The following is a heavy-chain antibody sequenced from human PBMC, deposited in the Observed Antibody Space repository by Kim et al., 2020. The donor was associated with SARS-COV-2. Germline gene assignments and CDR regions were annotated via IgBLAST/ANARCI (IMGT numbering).Heavy chain of an antibody. V-gene: IGHV1-18*04. J-gene: IGHJ4*02. Sequence: ASVKVSCKASGYTFTSYGISWVRQAPGQGLEWMGWISAYNGNTNYAQKLQGRVTMTTDTSTSTAYMELRSLRSDDTAVYYCARDPFSITMVRGVISPFFDYWGQGTLVTVSS. D-gene: IGHD3-10*01. CDR2: ISAYNGNT. CDR1: GYTFTSYG. CDR3: ARDPFSITMVRGVISPFFDY.